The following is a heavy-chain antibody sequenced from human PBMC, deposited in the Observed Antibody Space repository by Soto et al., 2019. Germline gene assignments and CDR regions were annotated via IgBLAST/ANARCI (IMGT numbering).Heavy chain of an antibody. D-gene: IGHD3-10*01. CDR2: IYHSGST. J-gene: IGHJ4*02. Sequence: LEIMSLTCAVSGDSISSRKGWSWISQPPGKGLEWIGEIYHSGSTNYNPSLKSRVIISVDKSKNQFSLYLQMNSLRAEDTALYYCAKARWAPYGSGSYYFDYWGQGTLVTVSS. CDR3: AKARWAPYGSGSYYFDY. V-gene: IGHV4-4*02. CDR1: GDSISSRKG.